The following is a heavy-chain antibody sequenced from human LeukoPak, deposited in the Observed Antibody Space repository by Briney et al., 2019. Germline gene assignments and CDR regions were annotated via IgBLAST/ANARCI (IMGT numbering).Heavy chain of an antibody. CDR2: ISYDGSNK. CDR3: ARDPGFEYYFDY. CDR1: GFTFSSYT. V-gene: IGHV3-30-3*01. Sequence: RSLRLSCAASGFTFSSYTMHWVRQAPGKGLEGVAVISYDGSNKYYADSVKGRFTISRDNSKNTLYLQMNSLRAEDTAVYYCARDPGFEYYFDYWGQGTLVTVSS. J-gene: IGHJ4*02. D-gene: IGHD2-15*01.